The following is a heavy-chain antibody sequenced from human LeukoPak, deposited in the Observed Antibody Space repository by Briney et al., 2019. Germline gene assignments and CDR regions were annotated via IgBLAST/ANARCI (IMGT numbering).Heavy chain of an antibody. V-gene: IGHV3-11*04. CDR1: GFTFTDYY. D-gene: IGHD3-10*01. CDR3: AREGQDTVQGVLGAFDI. CDR2: ISSSGGTI. J-gene: IGHJ3*02. Sequence: PGGSLRLSCAASGFTFTDYYMNWIRQAPGKGLEWVSYISSSGGTIYYADSVKGRFTISRDNAKSSLYLQMNSLRAEDTAVYYCAREGQDTVQGVLGAFDIWGQGTMVTVSS.